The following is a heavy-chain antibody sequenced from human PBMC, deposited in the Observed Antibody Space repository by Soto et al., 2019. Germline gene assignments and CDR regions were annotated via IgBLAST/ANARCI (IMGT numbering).Heavy chain of an antibody. CDR1: GFTFGGSP. D-gene: IGHD2-2*01. CDR3: VFEGCRSTGCYLLDR. J-gene: IGHJ5*02. Sequence: PGGSLRLSCAASGFTFGGSPVHWVRQASGKGLEWVGRIRSDSASSAIAYAASVRGRFTLSRDDSKNTAYLQVNSLEVEDTALNYCVFEGCRSTGCYLLDRWGQGSLDTGSS. CDR2: IRSDSASSAI. V-gene: IGHV3-73*01.